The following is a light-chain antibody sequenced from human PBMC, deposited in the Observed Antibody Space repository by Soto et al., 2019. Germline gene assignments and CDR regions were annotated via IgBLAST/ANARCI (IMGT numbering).Light chain of an antibody. CDR2: EVS. CDR1: SSDVGGYNY. V-gene: IGLV2-8*01. CDR3: CSYAGSYTHWV. J-gene: IGLJ3*02. Sequence: QSALTQPPSASGSPGQSVTISCTGTSSDVGGYNYVSWYQQHPGKAPKLMIYEVSERPSGVPDRFSGSKSSNTASLTVSGLQAEDEADYHCCSYAGSYTHWVFGGGTKLTVL.